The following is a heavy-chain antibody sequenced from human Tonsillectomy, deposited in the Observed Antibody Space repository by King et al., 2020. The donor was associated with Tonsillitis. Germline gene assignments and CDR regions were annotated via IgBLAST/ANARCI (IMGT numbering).Heavy chain of an antibody. CDR3: ARDHYNNSAGDFFDY. J-gene: IGHJ4*02. Sequence: VQLVESGGGVVQPGRSLRLSCAASGFTFSIYGMHWVRQAPGKGLEWVAIIRYDGSNKFYADSVKGRFTISRDNSKNTLYLQMNSLRAEDTAVYYCARDHYNNSAGDFFDYWGQGTLVNVSS. CDR2: IRYDGSNK. D-gene: IGHD1-1*01. CDR1: GFTFSIYG. V-gene: IGHV3-33*08.